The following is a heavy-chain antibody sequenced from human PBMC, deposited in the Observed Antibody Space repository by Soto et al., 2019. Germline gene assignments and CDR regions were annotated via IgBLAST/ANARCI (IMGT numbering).Heavy chain of an antibody. V-gene: IGHV4-4*02. CDR2: IYHSGST. J-gene: IGHJ3*02. CDR3: ARVTGRREGYNNRDADAFDI. D-gene: IGHD1-1*01. CDR1: GGSISSSNW. Sequence: SETLSLTCAVSGGSISSSNWWSWVRQPPGKGLEWIGEIYHSGSTNYNPSLKSRVTISVDKSKNQFSLKLSSVTAADTAVYYCARVTGRREGYNNRDADAFDIWGQGTMVTVSS.